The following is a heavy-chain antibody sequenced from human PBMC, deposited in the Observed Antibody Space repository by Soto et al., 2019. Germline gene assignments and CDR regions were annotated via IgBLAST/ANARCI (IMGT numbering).Heavy chain of an antibody. Sequence: QVQLVQSGAEVKKPGSSVKVSCKASGGTFSSYAISWVRQAPGQGLEWMGGIIPIFGTANYAQKFQGRVTITADESTSTAYMELSSLRSEDTAVYYCARLYDCWSGLSGGYFDYWGQGTLVTVSS. CDR3: ARLYDCWSGLSGGYFDY. D-gene: IGHD3-3*01. J-gene: IGHJ4*02. V-gene: IGHV1-69*01. CDR2: IIPIFGTA. CDR1: GGTFSSYA.